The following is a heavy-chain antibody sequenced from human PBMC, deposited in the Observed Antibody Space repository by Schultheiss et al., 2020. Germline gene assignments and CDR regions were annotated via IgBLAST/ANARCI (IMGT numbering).Heavy chain of an antibody. Sequence: ASVKVSCKASGYTFTGYYMHWVRQAPGQGLEWMGRINPNSGGTNYAQKFQGRVTMTRDTSISTAYMELSRLRSDDTAVYYCARVRPYDSSGYYFLYFDYWGQGTLVTVSS. CDR2: INPNSGGT. CDR1: GYTFTGYY. V-gene: IGHV1-2*06. J-gene: IGHJ4*02. CDR3: ARVRPYDSSGYYFLYFDY. D-gene: IGHD3-22*01.